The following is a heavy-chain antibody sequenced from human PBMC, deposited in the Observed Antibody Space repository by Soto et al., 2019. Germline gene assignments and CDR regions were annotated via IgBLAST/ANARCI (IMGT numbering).Heavy chain of an antibody. Sequence: PSETLSLTCTVSGASNSSANSRWSWIRQHPGKGLEWIGYMYYGGSTYYKPTLKSRVTMSVDMSKNLFSLRLTSVTAADTAVYYCVRPHTYGYSGFDPWGQGTLVTVSS. D-gene: IGHD5-18*01. J-gene: IGHJ5*02. V-gene: IGHV4-30-4*01. CDR3: VRPHTYGYSGFDP. CDR2: MYYGGST. CDR1: GASNSSANSR.